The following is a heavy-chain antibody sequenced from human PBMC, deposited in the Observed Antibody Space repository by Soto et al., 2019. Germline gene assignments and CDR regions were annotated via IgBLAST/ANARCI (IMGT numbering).Heavy chain of an antibody. CDR3: AKLGSDFLNWLDP. V-gene: IGHV3-23*01. CDR2: ISGSGGST. Sequence: GGSLRLSCAASGFTFSAFAMSWVRQAPGKGLEWVSAISGSGGSTYYADSVKGRFAISRDNSKNTLYLQMSSLRAEDTAVYYWAKLGSDFLNWLDPWGQGTLVTVSS. D-gene: IGHD3-16*01. J-gene: IGHJ5*02. CDR1: GFTFSAFA.